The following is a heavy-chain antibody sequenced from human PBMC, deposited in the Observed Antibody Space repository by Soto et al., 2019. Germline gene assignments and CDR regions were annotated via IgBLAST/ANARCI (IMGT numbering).Heavy chain of an antibody. D-gene: IGHD3-16*01. CDR1: GGSFSGYY. CDR3: ARFDNRKYYDYIWGLNRGTYYFDY. J-gene: IGHJ4*02. Sequence: SSETLSLTCAVYGGSFSGYYWSWIRQPPGKGLEWIGEINHSGSTNYDPSLKSRVTISVDTSKNQFSLKLSSVTAADTAVYYCARFDNRKYYDYIWGLNRGTYYFDYWGQGTLVTVSS. CDR2: INHSGST. V-gene: IGHV4-34*01.